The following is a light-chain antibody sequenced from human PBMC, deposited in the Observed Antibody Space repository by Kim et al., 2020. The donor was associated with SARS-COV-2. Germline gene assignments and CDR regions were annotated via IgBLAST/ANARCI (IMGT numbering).Light chain of an antibody. Sequence: SSELTQDPAVSVALGQTVRITCQGDSLRRYYASWYQHRPGQGPVLVIYAKDNRPSGIPVRFSGSSAGNIASLTTTGAQAEDEADYYCNSRDSSGAPIVFG. CDR2: AKD. J-gene: IGLJ1*01. V-gene: IGLV3-19*01. CDR3: NSRDSSGAPIV. CDR1: SLRRYY.